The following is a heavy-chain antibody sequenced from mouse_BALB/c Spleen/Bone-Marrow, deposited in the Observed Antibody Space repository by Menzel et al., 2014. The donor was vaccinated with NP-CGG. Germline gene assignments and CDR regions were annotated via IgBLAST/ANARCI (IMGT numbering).Heavy chain of an antibody. CDR1: GFNIKDTY. Sequence: EVQLVESGAELVKPGASVKLSCTASGFNIKDTYMHWVKQRPERGLEWIGRIDPANGNTKYDPKFQGKATITADTSSNTAYLQLSSLTSEDTAVYYCARGDYGGFAYWGQGTLVTVSA. CDR2: IDPANGNT. CDR3: ARGDYGGFAY. V-gene: IGHV14-3*02. J-gene: IGHJ3*01. D-gene: IGHD2-4*01.